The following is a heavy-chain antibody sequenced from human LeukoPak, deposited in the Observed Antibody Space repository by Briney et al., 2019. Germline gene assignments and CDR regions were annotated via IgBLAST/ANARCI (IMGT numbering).Heavy chain of an antibody. D-gene: IGHD6-19*01. CDR2: ISYDGSNK. CDR1: GFSLSTYG. V-gene: IGHV3-30*03. Sequence: GRSLRLSCAASGFSLSTYGMHWVRQAPGKGLEGVAVISYDGSNKYYVDSVKGRFTISRDNSKNTLYLQMNSLRAEDTAVYYCARDGGSGWYYFDYWGQGTLVTVSS. CDR3: ARDGGSGWYYFDY. J-gene: IGHJ4*02.